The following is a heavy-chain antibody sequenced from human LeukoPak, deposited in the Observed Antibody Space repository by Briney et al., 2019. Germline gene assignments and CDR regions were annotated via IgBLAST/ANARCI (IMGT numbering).Heavy chain of an antibody. J-gene: IGHJ6*03. CDR1: GGAIISYY. Sequence: SSETLSLTCSVSGGAIISYYWGWIRQPAGKGPEWIGRIYPTGNADYNPSLKTRVTMSTDLSKKQFSLRLRSVTAADTAVYYCARLKFYDSTGYSPGYYMDVWGKGTAVTVSS. D-gene: IGHD3-22*01. CDR2: IYPTGNA. V-gene: IGHV4-4*07. CDR3: ARLKFYDSTGYSPGYYMDV.